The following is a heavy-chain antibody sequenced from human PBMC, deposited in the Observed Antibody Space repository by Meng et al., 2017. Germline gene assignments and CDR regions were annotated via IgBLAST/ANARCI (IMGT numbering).Heavy chain of an antibody. J-gene: IGHJ4*02. CDR3: ARRSGDTSNFDS. CDR1: GGSISSSGYY. V-gene: IGHV4-39*07. CDR2: FYYGGST. Sequence: SETLSLTRTVSGGSISSSGYYWVWIRQPPGKGLEWIGNFYYGGSTYYNPSLKSRVTMSVDTSKNQFSLILTSLTAADTAVYFCARRSGDTSNFDSWGQGTLVTVSS. D-gene: IGHD2-15*01.